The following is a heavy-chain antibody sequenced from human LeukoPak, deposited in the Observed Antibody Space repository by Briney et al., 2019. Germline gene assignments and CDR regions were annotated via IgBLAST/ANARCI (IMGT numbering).Heavy chain of an antibody. CDR2: ISAYNGDT. J-gene: IGHJ4*02. CDR1: GYTFTSSG. V-gene: IGHV1-18*01. CDR3: ARGAYFDY. Sequence: ASVKVSRKASGYTFTSSGINWVRQAPGQGLEWMGWISAYNGDTNYAQNLQGRVTMTTDTSTRTAYMELRSLRSDDTAVYYCARGAYFDYWGQGTLVTVSS.